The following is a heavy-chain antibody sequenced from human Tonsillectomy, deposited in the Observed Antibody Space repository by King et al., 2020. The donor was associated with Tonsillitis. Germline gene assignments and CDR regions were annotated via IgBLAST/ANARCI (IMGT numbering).Heavy chain of an antibody. D-gene: IGHD3-10*01. J-gene: IGHJ3*02. Sequence: VQLVESGGALVQPGGSLRLSCAASGFIFRNYWMTWVRQAPGKGLEWVANIRHDGTQKNFVDSVKGRFTISRDNAKNSLHRGRNSLRAEDTAVYYCGRDLNFCVSGIGYDAFDIWGQGTKVTVSS. CDR2: IRHDGTQK. V-gene: IGHV3-7*03. CDR1: GFIFRNYW. CDR3: GRDLNFCVSGIGYDAFDI.